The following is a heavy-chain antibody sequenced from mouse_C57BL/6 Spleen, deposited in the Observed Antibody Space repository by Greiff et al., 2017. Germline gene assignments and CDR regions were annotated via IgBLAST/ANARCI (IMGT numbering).Heavy chain of an antibody. J-gene: IGHJ4*01. V-gene: IGHV1-64*01. CDR3: ARGKVLRDYYAMDD. CDR1: GYTFTSYW. Sequence: VQLQQPGAELVKPGASVKLSCKASGYTFTSYWMHWVKQRPGQGLEWIGMIHPSSGSTNYNEKFKSKATLTVDKSSSTAYMQLSSLTSEDSAVYYCARGKVLRDYYAMDDWGQGTSVTVSS. CDR2: IHPSSGST. D-gene: IGHD1-1*01.